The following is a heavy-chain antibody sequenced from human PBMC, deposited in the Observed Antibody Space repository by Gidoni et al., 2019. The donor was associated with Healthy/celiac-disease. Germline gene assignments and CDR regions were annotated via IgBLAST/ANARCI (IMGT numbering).Heavy chain of an antibody. D-gene: IGHD6-13*01. J-gene: IGHJ4*02. Sequence: QVQLVQSGAEVKKPGASVKVSCKASGYTFTGYYMHWVRQAPGQGLEWMGRINPNSGGTNHAQKFQGRVTMTRDTSISTAYMELSRLRSDDTAVYYCARDLEGSSWGPFDYWGQGTLVTVSS. V-gene: IGHV1-2*06. CDR3: ARDLEGSSWGPFDY. CDR1: GYTFTGYY. CDR2: INPNSGGT.